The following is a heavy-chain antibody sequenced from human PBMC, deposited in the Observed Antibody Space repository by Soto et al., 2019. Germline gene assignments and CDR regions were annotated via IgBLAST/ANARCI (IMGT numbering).Heavy chain of an antibody. CDR3: ARATTATHWYFDL. CDR2: IYYSGST. Sequence: SETLSLTCTVSGGSISSGGYYWSWIRQHPGKGLEWIGCIYYSGSTYYNPSLKSRVTISVDTSKNQFSLKLSSVTAADTAVYYCARATTATHWYFDLWGRGTLVTVSS. V-gene: IGHV4-31*03. D-gene: IGHD4-17*01. CDR1: GGSISSGGYY. J-gene: IGHJ2*01.